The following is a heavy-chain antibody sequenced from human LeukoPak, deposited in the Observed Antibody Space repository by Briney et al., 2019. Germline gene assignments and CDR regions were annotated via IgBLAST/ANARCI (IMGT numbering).Heavy chain of an antibody. J-gene: IGHJ4*02. V-gene: IGHV4-30-4*07. CDR3: ARQTGSGLFILP. CDR1: GDSISSGGYS. D-gene: IGHD3/OR15-3a*01. CDR2: IYNSGST. Sequence: PSETLSLTCAVSGDSISSGGYSWSWIRQPPGKGLEWIGYIYNSGSTKYNPSLKSRVTISVDTSKNQFSLRLTSVTAADTAVYYCARQTGSGLFILPGGQGTLVTVSS.